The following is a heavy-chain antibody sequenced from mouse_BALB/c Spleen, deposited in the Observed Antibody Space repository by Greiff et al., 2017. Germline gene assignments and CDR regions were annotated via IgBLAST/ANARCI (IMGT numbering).Heavy chain of an antibody. V-gene: IGHV5-6-5*01. D-gene: IGHD5-5*01. CDR1: GFTFSSYA. Sequence: EVHLVESGGGLVKPGGSLKLSCAASGFTFSSYAMSWVRQTPEKRLEWVASISSGGSTYYPDSVKGRFTISRDNARNILYLQMSSLRSEDTAMYYCARGPYLYYAMDYWGQGTSVTVSS. CDR2: ISSGGST. CDR3: ARGPYLYYAMDY. J-gene: IGHJ4*01.